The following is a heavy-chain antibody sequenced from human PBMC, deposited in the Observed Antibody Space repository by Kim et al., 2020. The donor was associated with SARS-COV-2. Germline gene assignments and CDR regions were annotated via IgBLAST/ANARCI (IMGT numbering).Heavy chain of an antibody. Sequence: GGSLRLSCAASGFTFSSYGMHWVRQAPGKGLEWVAVISYDGSNKYYADSVKGRFTISRDNSKNTLYLQMNSLRAEDTAVYYCAKDPASPLATIYDYWGQG. CDR1: GFTFSSYG. V-gene: IGHV3-30*18. D-gene: IGHD5-12*01. J-gene: IGHJ4*02. CDR3: AKDPASPLATIYDY. CDR2: ISYDGSNK.